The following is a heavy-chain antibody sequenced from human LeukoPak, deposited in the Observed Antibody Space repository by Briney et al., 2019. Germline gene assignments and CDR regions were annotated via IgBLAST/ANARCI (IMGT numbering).Heavy chain of an antibody. Sequence: ASVRVSCKTSGYTFTNYGVSWVRQAPGQGVEWVGWISNHNATTNFAQKLHGRVTLTTDTSTATAYMELRSLRSADTAVYYCLMSYSDSSGYYDYWGQGTLVTVSS. CDR2: ISNHNATT. D-gene: IGHD3-22*01. J-gene: IGHJ4*02. CDR3: LMSYSDSSGYYDY. V-gene: IGHV1-18*04. CDR1: GYTFTNYG.